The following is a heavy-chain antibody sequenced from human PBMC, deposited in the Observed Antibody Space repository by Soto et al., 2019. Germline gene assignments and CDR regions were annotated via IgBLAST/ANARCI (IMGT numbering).Heavy chain of an antibody. D-gene: IGHD3-22*01. CDR2: INPNSGGT. J-gene: IGHJ3*02. CDR1: GYPFTGYY. V-gene: IGHV1-2*02. CDR3: ARAQDYYDSSGYYGNDAFDI. Sequence: GASVKVSCKASGYPFTGYYMHWVRQAPGQGLEWMGWINPNSGGTNYAQKFQGRVTMTRDTSISTAYMELSRLRSDDTAVYYCARAQDYYDSSGYYGNDAFDIWGQGTMVTVSS.